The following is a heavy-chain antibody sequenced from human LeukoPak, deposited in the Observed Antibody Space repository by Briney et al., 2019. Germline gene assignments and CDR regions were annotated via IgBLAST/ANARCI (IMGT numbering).Heavy chain of an antibody. CDR3: ARHGYSYGLGLNAFDI. CDR1: GGSISSGDYY. CDR2: IYYSGST. V-gene: IGHV4-30-4*01. D-gene: IGHD5-18*01. Sequence: SETLSLTCTVSGGSISSGDYYWSWIRQPPGKGLEWIGYIYYSGSTYHNPSLKSRVTISVDTSKNQFSLKLSSVTAADTAVYYCARHGYSYGLGLNAFDIWGQGTMVTVSS. J-gene: IGHJ3*02.